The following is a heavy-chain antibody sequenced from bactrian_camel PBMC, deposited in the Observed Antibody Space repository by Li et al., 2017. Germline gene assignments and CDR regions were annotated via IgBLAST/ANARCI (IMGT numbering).Heavy chain of an antibody. CDR2: IIDRNGRT. V-gene: IGHV3S63*01. Sequence: VQLVESGGGSVQAGGSLTLPCTASGFTFDDSPMGWYRQAPGAECTSVSSIIDRNGRTYYADSVKGRFTVYRDFAKNALYLQMNNLKPEDTAVYYCATDLSFDSESSCHGGNTPWGQGTQVTVS. J-gene: IGHJ6*01. CDR1: GFTFDDSP. D-gene: IGHD5*01. CDR3: ATDLSFDSESSCHGGNTP.